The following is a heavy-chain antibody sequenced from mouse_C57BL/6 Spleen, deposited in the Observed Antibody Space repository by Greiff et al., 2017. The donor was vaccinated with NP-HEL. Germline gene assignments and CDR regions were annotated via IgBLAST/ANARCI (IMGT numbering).Heavy chain of an antibody. CDR1: GYTLTSYG. D-gene: IGHD1-1*01. Sequence: VQLQQSGAELARPGASVKLSCKASGYTLTSYGISWVKQRTGQGLEWIGEIYPRSGNTYYNEKFKGKATLTADKSSSTAYMELRSLTSEDSAVYFCARWGYGSSLDYWGQGTTLTVSS. CDR2: IYPRSGNT. CDR3: ARWGYGSSLDY. J-gene: IGHJ2*01. V-gene: IGHV1-81*01.